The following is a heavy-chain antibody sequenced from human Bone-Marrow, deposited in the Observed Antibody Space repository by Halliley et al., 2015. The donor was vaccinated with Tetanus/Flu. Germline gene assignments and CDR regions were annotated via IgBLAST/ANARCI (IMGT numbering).Heavy chain of an antibody. CDR2: ITAYSGNT. CDR3: ARVYNFYFYHYGMDV. Sequence: QLVQSGPEVKEPGASVKASCRTSGYIFPNSGPGWARQAPGRGLEWVGWITAYSGNTHYAQSLQGRVTMTRDTSTSTAYMELRSLRSDDTAIYFCARVYNFYFYHYGMDVWGQGTTVIVSS. V-gene: IGHV1-18*01. J-gene: IGHJ6*02. D-gene: IGHD1-1*01. CDR1: GYIFPNSG.